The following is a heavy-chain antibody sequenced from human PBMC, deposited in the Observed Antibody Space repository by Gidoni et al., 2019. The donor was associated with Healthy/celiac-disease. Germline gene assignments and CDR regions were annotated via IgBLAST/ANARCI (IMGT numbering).Heavy chain of an antibody. D-gene: IGHD3-10*01. J-gene: IGHJ4*02. CDR2: MCGCGRST. CDR1: VFTFSSYA. V-gene: IGHV3-23*01. Sequence: EVQLLASGGALVQPGGSMRLPCAASVFTFSSYALSWVRQAPGTGLEWVSAMCGCGRSTYYADSVRGRFTISRDNAKNTLYLQMNSLRAEDTAVYYCAKEQIWFGELFRFDYWGQGTLVTVSS. CDR3: AKEQIWFGELFRFDY.